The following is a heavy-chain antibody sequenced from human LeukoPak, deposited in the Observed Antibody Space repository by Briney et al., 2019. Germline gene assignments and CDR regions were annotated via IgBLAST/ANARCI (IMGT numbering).Heavy chain of an antibody. D-gene: IGHD5-24*01. CDR2: IKQDGSEK. Sequence: GGSLRLSCAASGFTFRSYWMSWVRQAPGKGLEWVANIKQDGSEKYYVDSVKSRFTISRDNAENSLYLQMNSLRAEDTAVYYCARERGWPLHYFDYWGQGTLVTVSS. V-gene: IGHV3-7*04. CDR3: ARERGWPLHYFDY. J-gene: IGHJ4*02. CDR1: GFTFRSYW.